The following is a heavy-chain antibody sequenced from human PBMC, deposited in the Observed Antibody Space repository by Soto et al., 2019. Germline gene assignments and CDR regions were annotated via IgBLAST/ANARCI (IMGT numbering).Heavy chain of an antibody. V-gene: IGHV1-69*01. CDR2: IIILFETP. Sequence: SVKVWLPDSGGTFNNLPVGLARQDTAQGLEWMGGIIILFETPNYAQRFQGRLTITADDSTSTTYMELSSLTSEDTAVYYCATDEIGEMSTIGYPHYCGQGTRVTGSA. D-gene: IGHD5-12*01. CDR3: ATDEIGEMSTIGYPHY. CDR1: GGTFNNLP. J-gene: IGHJ4*02.